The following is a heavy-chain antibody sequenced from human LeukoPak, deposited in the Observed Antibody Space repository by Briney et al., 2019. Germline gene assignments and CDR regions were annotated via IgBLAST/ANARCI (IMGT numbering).Heavy chain of an antibody. D-gene: IGHD3-3*01. J-gene: IGHJ3*02. Sequence: GGSLRLSCAASGFTVSSNYMTWVRQAPGKGLEWVSVIYSGGNTYYADSVKGRFTISRDNSKNTLYLQMNSLRAEDTAVYYCAKDWAIFGVGKGLEDAFDIWGQGTMVTVSS. CDR3: AKDWAIFGVGKGLEDAFDI. CDR1: GFTVSSNY. V-gene: IGHV3-53*01. CDR2: IYSGGNT.